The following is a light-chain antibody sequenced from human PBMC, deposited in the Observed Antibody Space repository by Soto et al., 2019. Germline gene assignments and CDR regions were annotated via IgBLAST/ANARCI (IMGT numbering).Light chain of an antibody. Sequence: DIQMTQSPSTLSASVGDRVTITCRASQSISSWLAWYQQKVGKAPKLLIYKASTLKTGVPSRFSGSGSGTEFTLTISSLQSDDFATYHCQQYKSYPWTFGQGTKVEIK. J-gene: IGKJ1*01. CDR2: KAS. CDR1: QSISSW. V-gene: IGKV1-5*03. CDR3: QQYKSYPWT.